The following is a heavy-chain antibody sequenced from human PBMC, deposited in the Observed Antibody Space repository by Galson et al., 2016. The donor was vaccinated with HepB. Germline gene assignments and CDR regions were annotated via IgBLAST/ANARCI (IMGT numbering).Heavy chain of an antibody. J-gene: IGHJ4*02. V-gene: IGHV3-7*01. Sequence: SLRLSCAASGLIFSSYWMGWVRQAPGKGLEWVGHLKEDGSEKHYVESVKGRLTISGDHTKNSLYRQMNSLRVDDTAVYYCARARERSGYYFDWGQGTLVTVSS. CDR2: LKEDGSEK. D-gene: IGHD3-22*01. CDR1: GLIFSSYW. CDR3: ARARERSGYYFD.